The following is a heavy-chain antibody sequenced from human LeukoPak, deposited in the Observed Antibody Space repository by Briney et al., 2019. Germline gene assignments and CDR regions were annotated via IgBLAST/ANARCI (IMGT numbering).Heavy chain of an antibody. CDR2: IWYDGSNK. J-gene: IGHJ4*02. D-gene: IGHD5-24*01. CDR1: GFTFSSYS. V-gene: IGHV3-33*06. Sequence: GSLRLPCAASGFTFSSYSMHWVRQAPGKGLEWVAVIWYDGSNKYYADSVKGRFTISRDNVKNTLYLQLNSLRAEDTAVYYCAKPRRGYNYGYYFDYWGQGTLVTVSS. CDR3: AKPRRGYNYGYYFDY.